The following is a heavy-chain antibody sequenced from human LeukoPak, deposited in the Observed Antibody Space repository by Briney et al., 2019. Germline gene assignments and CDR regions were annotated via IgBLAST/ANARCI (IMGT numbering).Heavy chain of an antibody. V-gene: IGHV3-23*01. D-gene: IGHD6-13*01. Sequence: GGSLRLSCAASGFTFSSYAMSWGRQAPGKGLEWPSDISGSGGTTYYADSAKGRFTISRDNSKNTLYLQMNSLRAEDTAVYFCAKDQGMAAAGTNSNWFDPWGQGTLVTVSS. J-gene: IGHJ5*02. CDR1: GFTFSSYA. CDR2: ISGSGGTT. CDR3: AKDQGMAAAGTNSNWFDP.